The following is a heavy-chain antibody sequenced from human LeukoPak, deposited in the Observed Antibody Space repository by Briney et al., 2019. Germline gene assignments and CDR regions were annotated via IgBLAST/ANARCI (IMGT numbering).Heavy chain of an antibody. D-gene: IGHD5-18*01. V-gene: IGHV4-34*01. CDR3: ARDTSYGSPVGY. J-gene: IGHJ4*02. CDR2: TNRISPSGGP. Sequence: PSETLSLTCDVSGQSVTSDYWGWIRQSPGMGLEWIGETNRISPSGGPNYNPSLKSRATISLDTSKNQVSLKLTSVTAADTAVYYCARDTSYGSPVGYWGQGTLVTVSS. CDR1: GQSVTSDY.